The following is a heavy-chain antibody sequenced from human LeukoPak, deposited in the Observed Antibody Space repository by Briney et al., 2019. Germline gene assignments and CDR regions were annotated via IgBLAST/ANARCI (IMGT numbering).Heavy chain of an antibody. J-gene: IGHJ3*01. Sequence: GGSLRLFCAASGFTFSNYAVMWVPQARGQGLEGGSALTSGGAPRLSDYVKGRFTISRDNSKNTLYRQMNSLRAEDTAQYFCARDPNGDYIGAFEFWGRGTVVTVSS. CDR1: GFTFSNYA. CDR3: ARDPNGDYIGAFEF. V-gene: IGHV3-23*01. D-gene: IGHD4-17*01. CDR2: LTSGGAP.